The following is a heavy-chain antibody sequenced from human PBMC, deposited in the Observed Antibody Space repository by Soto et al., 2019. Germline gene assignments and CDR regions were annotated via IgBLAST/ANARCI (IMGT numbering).Heavy chain of an antibody. V-gene: IGHV1-18*01. D-gene: IGHD2-15*01. CDR2: ISAYNGNT. CDR3: ARGGRPLLSPGDYGMDV. J-gene: IGHJ6*02. CDR1: GYTFTSYG. Sequence: QVQLVQSGAEVKKPGASVKVSCKASGYTFTSYGISWVRQAPGQGLEWMGWISAYNGNTNYAQKLQGRVTMTTETSKSTAYMELRSLRSDDTAVYYCARGGRPLLSPGDYGMDVWGQGTTVTVSS.